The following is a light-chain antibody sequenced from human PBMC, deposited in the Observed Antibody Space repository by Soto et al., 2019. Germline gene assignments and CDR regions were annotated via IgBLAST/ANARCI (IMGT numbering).Light chain of an antibody. J-gene: IGKJ4*01. CDR1: QSISSF. CDR3: QQTYSNLLS. CDR2: AAS. V-gene: IGKV1-39*01. Sequence: DIQLTQSPSSLSASVGDRVIITCWASQSISSFLNWYQQKPGKAPKVLISAASSLQSGVPSRFSGSGSGTDFTLTISSLEPEDFATYYCQQTYSNLLSFGGGTTVDVK.